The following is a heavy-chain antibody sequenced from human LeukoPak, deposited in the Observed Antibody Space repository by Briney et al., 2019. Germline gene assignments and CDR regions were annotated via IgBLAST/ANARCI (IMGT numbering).Heavy chain of an antibody. J-gene: IGHJ4*02. V-gene: IGHV3-23*01. D-gene: IGHD2-2*01. CDR1: GFTFSSYA. CDR2: ISGSGGST. Sequence: GGSLRLSCAASGFTFSSYAMSWVRQAPGKGLEWVSAISGSGGSTYYADSVKGRFTISRDNSKNTLYLQMNSLRAEDTAVYYCAKDLGYCSSTSCYRPLDYWGQGTLVTVSS. CDR3: AKDLGYCSSTSCYRPLDY.